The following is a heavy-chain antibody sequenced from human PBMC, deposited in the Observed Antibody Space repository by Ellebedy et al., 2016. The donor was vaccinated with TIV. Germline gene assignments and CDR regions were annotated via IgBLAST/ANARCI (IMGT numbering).Heavy chain of an antibody. V-gene: IGHV3-23*01. J-gene: IGHJ4*02. CDR1: GFTFSSYA. Sequence: PGGSLRLSCAASGFTFSSYAMSWVRQAPGKGLEWVSTISSTGSRTYYADSVEGRFIISRDNSKKTLYLQMNSLRAEDTAIYYCARGRSGTYIHHAFDYWGQGILVIVSS. CDR3: ARGRSGTYIHHAFDY. D-gene: IGHD1-14*01. CDR2: ISSTGSRT.